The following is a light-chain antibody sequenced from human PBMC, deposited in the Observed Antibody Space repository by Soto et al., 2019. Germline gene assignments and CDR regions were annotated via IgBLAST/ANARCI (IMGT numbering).Light chain of an antibody. CDR2: DVS. Sequence: QSALTQPASVSGSPGQSITISCTGTSSDVGAYNYVSWYQQHPVKAPKPMIYDVSSRPSGISNRFSGSKSGNTASLTISGVQAEDEADYYCSSYASSSTVIFGGGTKVTVL. V-gene: IGLV2-14*01. J-gene: IGLJ2*01. CDR1: SSDVGAYNY. CDR3: SSYASSSTVI.